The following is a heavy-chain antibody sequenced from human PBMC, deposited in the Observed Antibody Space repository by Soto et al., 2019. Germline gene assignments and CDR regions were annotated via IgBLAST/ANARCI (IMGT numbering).Heavy chain of an antibody. V-gene: IGHV4-31*03. CDR1: GGSISSGGYY. CDR2: IYYSGST. D-gene: IGHD3-22*01. Sequence: PSETLSLTCTVSGGSISSGGYYWSWIRQHPGKGLEWIGYIYYSGSTYYNPSLKSRVTISVDTSKNQFSLKLSSVTAADTAVYYCARGLNYYDSSGYRSSLVYFQHWGQGTLVTVSS. CDR3: ARGLNYYDSSGYRSSLVYFQH. J-gene: IGHJ1*01.